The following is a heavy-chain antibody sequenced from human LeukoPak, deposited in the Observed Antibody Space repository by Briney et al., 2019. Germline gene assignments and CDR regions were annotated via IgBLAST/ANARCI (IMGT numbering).Heavy chain of an antibody. V-gene: IGHV3-49*04. Sequence: GGSLRLSCTASGFTFGDYAMSWVRPAPGKGLEWVGFIRSKAYGGTTEYAASVKGRFTISRDDSKSIAYLQMNSLKTEDTAVYYCTRVRELLYYYYGMDVWGQGATVTVSS. J-gene: IGHJ6*02. CDR1: GFTFGDYA. CDR2: IRSKAYGGTT. CDR3: TRVRELLYYYYGMDV. D-gene: IGHD1-26*01.